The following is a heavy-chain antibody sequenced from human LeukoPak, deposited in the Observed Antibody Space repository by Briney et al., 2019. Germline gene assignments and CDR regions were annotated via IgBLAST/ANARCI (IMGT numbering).Heavy chain of an antibody. CDR2: ITSDGSTT. CDR3: ARGWEQQGVGAFHV. J-gene: IGHJ3*01. D-gene: IGHD1/OR15-1a*01. V-gene: IGHV3-74*01. CDR1: GFSFSIYW. Sequence: GGSLRLPCFASGFSFSIYWMHWVRQAPGKGLVWVSRITSDGSTTNYADSVEGRFTISRDNAKNTLFLQMNSLRAEDTAVYYCARGWEQQGVGAFHVWGQGTMVTVSS.